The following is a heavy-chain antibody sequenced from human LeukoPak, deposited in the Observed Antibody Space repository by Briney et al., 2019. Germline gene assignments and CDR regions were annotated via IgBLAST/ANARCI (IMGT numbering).Heavy chain of an antibody. V-gene: IGHV3-23*01. CDR1: GFTFSSYA. D-gene: IGHD1-26*01. CDR2: ISGSGGSP. J-gene: IGHJ4*02. Sequence: RAGGSLRLSCAASGFTFSSYAMSWVRQAPGKGLEWVSAISGSGGSPYYADSGKGRFTISRDNSKNTLYLQMNSLRAEETAVYYCASDPVVGATMLDYWGQGTLVTVSS. CDR3: ASDPVVGATMLDY.